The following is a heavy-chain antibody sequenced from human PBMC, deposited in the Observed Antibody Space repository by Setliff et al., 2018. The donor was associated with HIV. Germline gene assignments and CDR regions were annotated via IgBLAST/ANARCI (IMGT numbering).Heavy chain of an antibody. D-gene: IGHD2-2*01. CDR1: GFTFSTYW. CDR2: IKQDGSEK. J-gene: IGHJ1*01. V-gene: IGHV3-7*03. CDR3: ATDFSISA. Sequence: PGGSLRLSCAASGFTFSTYWMTWVRQATGKGLEWVATIKQDGSEKYYVDSVKGRFTISRDNAKNSLYLQMNSLRAEDTALYYCATDFSISAWGQGTLVTVSS.